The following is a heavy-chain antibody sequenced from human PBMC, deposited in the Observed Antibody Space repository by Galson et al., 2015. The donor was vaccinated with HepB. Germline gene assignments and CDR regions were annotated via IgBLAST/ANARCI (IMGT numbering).Heavy chain of an antibody. CDR3: VVVPAAMLHYFDY. D-gene: IGHD2-2*01. Sequence: SLRLSCAASGFTFSSYGMHWVRQAPGKGLEWVAVISYDGSNKYYADSVKGRFTISRDNSKNTLYLQMNSLRAEDTAVYYCVVVPAAMLHYFDYWGQGTLVTVSS. J-gene: IGHJ4*02. CDR1: GFTFSSYG. CDR2: ISYDGSNK. V-gene: IGHV3-30*19.